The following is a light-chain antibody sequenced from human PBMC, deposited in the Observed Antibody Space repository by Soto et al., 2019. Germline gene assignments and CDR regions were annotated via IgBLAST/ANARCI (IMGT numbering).Light chain of an antibody. CDR1: QSVSSN. CDR2: DVS. CDR3: QEYNNWPRT. J-gene: IGKJ1*01. V-gene: IGKV3-15*01. Sequence: EIVLTQSPATLSLSPGERATLSCRASQSVSSNLAWYQQKPGQAPRLLIYDVSTRATGVPARFSASGSGTEFTLTISRLEPEDFAVYYCQEYNNWPRTFGQGNKVDIK.